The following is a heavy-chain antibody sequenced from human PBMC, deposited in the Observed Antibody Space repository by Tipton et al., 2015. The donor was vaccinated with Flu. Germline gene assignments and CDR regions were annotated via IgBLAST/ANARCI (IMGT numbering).Heavy chain of an antibody. V-gene: IGHV3-9*02. CDR3: AKGPTQSVVITTVYFQH. J-gene: IGHJ1*01. CDR2: ISWNSGSV. Sequence: RSLRLSCAASGFTSDNFAMHWVRQGPGKGLEWVSGISWNSGSVGYADSVKGRFTISRDNAKKSLYLQMNSLRAEDTALYYCAKGPTQSVVITTVYFQHWGQGTLVTVSS. D-gene: IGHD3-22*01. CDR1: GFTSDNFA.